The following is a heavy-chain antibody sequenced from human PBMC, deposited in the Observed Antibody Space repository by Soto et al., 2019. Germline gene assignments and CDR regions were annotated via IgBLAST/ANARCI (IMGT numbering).Heavy chain of an antibody. Sequence: EVQLVESGGGLVQPGGSLRLSCAASGFTFSSDSMNWVRQAPGKGLEWVSYISSSSSTIYYADSVKGRFTISRDNDKSSLYLQMNSLRDEDTAVYYWARGRLRAVVTAIPISLAYWGQGTLVTVSS. CDR1: GFTFSSDS. J-gene: IGHJ4*02. CDR2: ISSSSSTI. V-gene: IGHV3-48*02. D-gene: IGHD2-21*02. CDR3: ARGRLRAVVTAIPISLAY.